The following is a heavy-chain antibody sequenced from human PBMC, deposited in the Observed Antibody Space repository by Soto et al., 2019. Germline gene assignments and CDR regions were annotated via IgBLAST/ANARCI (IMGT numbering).Heavy chain of an antibody. D-gene: IGHD3-16*01. CDR2: MNPGSGDT. J-gene: IGHJ5*02. Sequence: ASVKVSCKASGYSFTNNDVSWVRQATGQGLEWMGWMNPGSGDTGYAQKFQGRVTMTRDISIATAYLELSSLRYDDTAIYYCARMATFGSLKWFDPWGQGTLVTVSS. V-gene: IGHV1-8*01. CDR3: ARMATFGSLKWFDP. CDR1: GYSFTNND.